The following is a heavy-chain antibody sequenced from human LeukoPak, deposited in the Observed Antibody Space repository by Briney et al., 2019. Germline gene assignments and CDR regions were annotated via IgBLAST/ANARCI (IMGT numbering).Heavy chain of an antibody. D-gene: IGHD5-18*01. CDR2: ISYDGSNK. Sequence: PGGSLRLSCAASGFTFSSYGMHWVRQAPGKGLEWVAFISYDGSNKYYADSVKGRFTISRDNAKNTLYLQMNSLRAEDTAVYYCARDAVDTANAVWGQGTTVTVSS. CDR3: ARDAVDTANAV. V-gene: IGHV3-30*03. CDR1: GFTFSSYG. J-gene: IGHJ6*02.